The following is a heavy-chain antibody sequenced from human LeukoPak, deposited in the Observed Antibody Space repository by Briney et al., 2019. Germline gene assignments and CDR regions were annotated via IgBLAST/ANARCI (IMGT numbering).Heavy chain of an antibody. D-gene: IGHD3-10*01. J-gene: IGHJ4*02. CDR3: ARAKPKNMVRGLIMRRESRYYFDY. Sequence: SQTLSLTCAISGDSVSSNSAAWNWIRQSPSRGLEWLGRTYYRSKWYNDYAVSVKSRITINPDTSKNQFSMQLNSVTPEDTAVYYCARAKPKNMVRGLIMRRESRYYFDYWGQGTLVTVSS. CDR2: TYYRSKWYN. CDR1: GDSVSSNSAA. V-gene: IGHV6-1*01.